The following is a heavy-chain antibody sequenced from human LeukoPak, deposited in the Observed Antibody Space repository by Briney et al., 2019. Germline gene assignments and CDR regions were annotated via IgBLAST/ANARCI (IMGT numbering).Heavy chain of an antibody. CDR2: IYYSGST. V-gene: IGHV4-34*01. J-gene: IGHJ4*02. CDR3: ARVKRKYQLLKPLHETPSHYFDY. CDR1: GGSFSGYY. Sequence: SETLSLTCAVYGGSFSGYYWSWIRQPPGKGLEWIGSIYYSGSTYYNPSLKSRVTISLDTSKSQFSLKLSSVTAADTAMYYCARVKRKYQLLKPLHETPSHYFDYWGQGTLVTVSS. D-gene: IGHD2-2*01.